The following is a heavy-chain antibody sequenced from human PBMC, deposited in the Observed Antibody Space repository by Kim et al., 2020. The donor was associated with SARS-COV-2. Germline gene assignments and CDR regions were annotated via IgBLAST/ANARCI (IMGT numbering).Heavy chain of an antibody. CDR3: AKDNDY. V-gene: IGHV3-53*01. CDR2: IYSDVST. CDR1: GFTVSSNY. Sequence: GGSLRLSCAASGFTVSSNYMSWVRQAPGKGLEWVSIIYSDVSTYYAYSVTGLFTISRDNSKNTLDLEMNSLRAEYTAVYYCAKDNDYWGQGTLVTVSS. J-gene: IGHJ4*02.